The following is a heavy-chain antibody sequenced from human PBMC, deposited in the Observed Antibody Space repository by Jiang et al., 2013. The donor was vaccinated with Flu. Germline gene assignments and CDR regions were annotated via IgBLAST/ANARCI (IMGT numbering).Heavy chain of an antibody. V-gene: IGHV1-2*02. CDR2: INPNNGDT. Sequence: SGAEVKKPGASVKVSCKASGYTFTGYYIHWVRQAPGQGLEWMGWINPNNGDTEYAQKFQGRVTMTRDMSISTAYMELSRLKSDDTAVYYCARGTCLTGFCHVRYSYGMDVWGQGTTVTVS. D-gene: IGHD6-6*01. J-gene: IGHJ6*02. CDR3: ARGTCLTGFCHVRYSYGMDV. CDR1: GYTFTGYY.